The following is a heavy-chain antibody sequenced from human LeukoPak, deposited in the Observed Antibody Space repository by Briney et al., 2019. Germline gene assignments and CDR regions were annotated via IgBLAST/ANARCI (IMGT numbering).Heavy chain of an antibody. CDR1: GYSFTSYW. D-gene: IGHD6-6*01. CDR3: AREVVRSSSVWFDP. Sequence: ESLKISCKGSGYSFTSYWIGWVRQMPGKGLEWMGIIYPGDSDTRYGPSFQGQVTISADKSISTAYLQWSSLKASDTATYYCAREVVRSSSVWFDPWGQGTLVTVSS. V-gene: IGHV5-51*01. CDR2: IYPGDSDT. J-gene: IGHJ5*02.